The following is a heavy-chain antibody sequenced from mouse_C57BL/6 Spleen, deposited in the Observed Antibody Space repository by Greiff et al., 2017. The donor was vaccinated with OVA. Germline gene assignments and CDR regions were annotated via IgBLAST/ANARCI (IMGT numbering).Heavy chain of an antibody. CDR2: IYPRSGNT. Sequence: VKLMESGAELARPGASVKLSCKASGYTFTSYGISWVKQRTGQGLEWIGEIYPRSGNTYYNEKFKGKATLTADKSSSTAYMELRSLTSEDSAVYFCARFIFITTVVATGGYYFDYWGQGTTLTVSS. J-gene: IGHJ2*01. D-gene: IGHD1-1*01. CDR3: ARFIFITTVVATGGYYFDY. V-gene: IGHV1-81*01. CDR1: GYTFTSYG.